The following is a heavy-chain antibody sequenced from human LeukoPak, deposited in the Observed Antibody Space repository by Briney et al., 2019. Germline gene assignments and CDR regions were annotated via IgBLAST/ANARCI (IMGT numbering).Heavy chain of an antibody. D-gene: IGHD6-13*01. CDR2: IYYSGST. CDR3: ARVWGHIVAAGSFGMDV. CDR1: GGSISSGGYY. V-gene: IGHV4-31*03. Sequence: PSQTLSLTCTVSGGSISSGGYYWSWIRQHPGKGLKWIGYIYYSGSTYYNPSLKSRVTISVDTSKNQFSLKLSSVTAADTAVYYCARVWGHIVAAGSFGMDVWGQGTTVTVSS. J-gene: IGHJ6*02.